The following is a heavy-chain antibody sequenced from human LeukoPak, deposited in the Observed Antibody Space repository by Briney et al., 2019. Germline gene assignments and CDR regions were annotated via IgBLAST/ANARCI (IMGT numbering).Heavy chain of an antibody. D-gene: IGHD2-15*01. Sequence: GGSLRLSCAASGFTFSSYAMHWVRQAPGKGLEWVAVISYDGSNKYYADSVKGRFTISRDNSKNTLYLQMNSLRAEDTAVYYCAGAEIVVLVAAISYWGQGTLVTVSS. V-gene: IGHV3-30-3*01. CDR1: GFTFSSYA. CDR2: ISYDGSNK. CDR3: AGAEIVVLVAAISY. J-gene: IGHJ4*02.